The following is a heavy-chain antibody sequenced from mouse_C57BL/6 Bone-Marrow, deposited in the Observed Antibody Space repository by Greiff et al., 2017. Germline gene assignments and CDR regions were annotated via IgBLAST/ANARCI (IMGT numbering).Heavy chain of an antibody. J-gene: IGHJ4*01. CDR1: GYTFTDYY. CDR2: INPNNGGT. Sequence: EVQLQQSGPELVKPGASVKISCKASGYTFTDYYMNWVKQSHGKSLEWIGDINPNNGGTSYNQKFKGKATLTVDKSSSTAYMELRSLTSEDSAVYYCARGGYYGSRYYDAMDYWGQGTSVTVSS. CDR3: ARGGYYGSRYYDAMDY. D-gene: IGHD1-1*01. V-gene: IGHV1-26*01.